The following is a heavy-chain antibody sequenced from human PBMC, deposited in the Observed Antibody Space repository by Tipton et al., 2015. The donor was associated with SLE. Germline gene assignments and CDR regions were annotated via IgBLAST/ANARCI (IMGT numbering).Heavy chain of an antibody. CDR1: GDSISSTTYY. Sequence: GLVKPSETLSLTCSVSGDSISSTTYYWGWIRQPPGKGLEWIGSLYYSGSTYYNPSLKSRLTMSVDTSKNQFSLKLSSVTAADTAVYFCARDLSGYYFDFWGQGTLVTVSS. J-gene: IGHJ4*02. D-gene: IGHD3-22*01. CDR3: ARDLSGYYFDF. V-gene: IGHV4-39*07. CDR2: LYYSGST.